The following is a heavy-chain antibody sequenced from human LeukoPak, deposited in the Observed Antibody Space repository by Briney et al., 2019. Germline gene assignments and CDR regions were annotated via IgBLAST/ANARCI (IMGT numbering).Heavy chain of an antibody. J-gene: IGHJ3*02. CDR2: IYYSGST. D-gene: IGHD6-13*01. V-gene: IGHV4-59*01. CDR1: GGSISSYY. CDR3: ARENSSSWYAAFDI. Sequence: SETLSLTCTVSGGSISSYYWSWIRQPPGKGLEWIGYIYYSGSTNYNPSLKSRVTISVDTSKNQFSLKLSSVTAADTAVYYCARENSSSWYAAFDIWGQGTMVTVSS.